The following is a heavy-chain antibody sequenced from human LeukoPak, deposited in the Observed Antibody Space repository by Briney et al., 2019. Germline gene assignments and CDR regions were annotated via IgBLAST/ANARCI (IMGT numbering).Heavy chain of an antibody. CDR1: GFTFDDYA. CDR2: ISWNSGSI. V-gene: IGHV3-9*01. J-gene: IGHJ4*02. D-gene: IGHD6-6*01. CDR3: AKDRAYSSSFVDY. Sequence: PGRPLRLSCAASGFTFDDYAMHWVRQAPGKGLEWVSGISWNSGSIGYADSVKGRFTISRDNAKNSLYLQMNSLRAEDTALYYCAKDRAYSSSFVDYWGQGTLVTVSS.